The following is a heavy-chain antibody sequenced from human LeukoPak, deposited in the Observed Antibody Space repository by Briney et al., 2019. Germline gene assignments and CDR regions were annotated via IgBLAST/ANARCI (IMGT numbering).Heavy chain of an antibody. CDR2: MNPNSGNT. CDR3: AGGPSWSGYSQPYYFDY. Sequence: GASVKVSCKASGYTFTSYDINWVRQAAGQGLEWMGWMNPNSGNTGYAQKFQGRVTITRNTSISTAYMELSSLRSEDTAVYSCAGGPSWSGYSQPYYFDYWGQGTLVTVSS. J-gene: IGHJ4*02. V-gene: IGHV1-8*03. D-gene: IGHD3-3*01. CDR1: GYTFTSYD.